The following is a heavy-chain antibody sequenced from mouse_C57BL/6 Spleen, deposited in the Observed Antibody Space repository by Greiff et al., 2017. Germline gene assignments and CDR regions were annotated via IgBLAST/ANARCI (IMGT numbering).Heavy chain of an antibody. CDR3: TTHDYGGGDAMDY. CDR1: GFNIKDYY. D-gene: IGHD2-4*01. J-gene: IGHJ4*01. Sequence: EVQLQQSGAELVRPGASVKLSCTASGFNIKDYYMHWVKQRPEQGLEWIGRIDPEDGDTEYAPKFQGKATITADPSSNTAFLQLSRLTSEDTAVNYCTTHDYGGGDAMDYWGQGTSVTVSS. V-gene: IGHV14-1*01. CDR2: IDPEDGDT.